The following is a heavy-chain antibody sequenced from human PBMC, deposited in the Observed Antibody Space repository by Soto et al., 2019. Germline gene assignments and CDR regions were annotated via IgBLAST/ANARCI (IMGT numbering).Heavy chain of an antibody. CDR2: INPNSGGT. D-gene: IGHD2-2*01. Sequence: ASVKVSCKASGYTFTGYYMHWVRQAPGQGLEWMGWINPNSGGTNYAQKFQGRVTMTRDTSISTAYMGLSRLGSDDTAVYYCARVRKWSSRPIDYWGQGTLVTVSS. CDR1: GYTFTGYY. CDR3: ARVRKWSSRPIDY. V-gene: IGHV1-2*02. J-gene: IGHJ4*02.